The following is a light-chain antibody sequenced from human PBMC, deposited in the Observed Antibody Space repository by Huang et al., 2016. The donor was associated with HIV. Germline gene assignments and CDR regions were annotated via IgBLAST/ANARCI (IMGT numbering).Light chain of an antibody. Sequence: DIQMTQSPLSLSASVGDNVTITCRPSQNITNDLNWYQQKPGKAPNLLIYTTSTLQSGVPSRFSGSGSGTDFALTINNLQPEDFTTYYCQQSYSSPLTFGGGTRVEI. CDR2: TTS. V-gene: IGKV1-39*01. CDR1: QNITND. CDR3: QQSYSSPLT. J-gene: IGKJ4*01.